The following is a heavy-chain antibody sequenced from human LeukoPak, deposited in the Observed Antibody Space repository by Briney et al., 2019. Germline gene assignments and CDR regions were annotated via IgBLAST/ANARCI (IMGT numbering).Heavy chain of an antibody. CDR1: GGSISSHY. D-gene: IGHD2-15*01. V-gene: IGHV4-59*11. CDR3: ASSIGYMDV. CDR2: IYYSGST. J-gene: IGHJ6*03. Sequence: SETLSLTCTVSGGSISSHYWSWIRQPPGKGLEWIGYIYYSGSTNYTPSLKSRVTISVDTSKNQFSLKLSSVTAADTAVYYCASSIGYMDVWGKGTTVTVSS.